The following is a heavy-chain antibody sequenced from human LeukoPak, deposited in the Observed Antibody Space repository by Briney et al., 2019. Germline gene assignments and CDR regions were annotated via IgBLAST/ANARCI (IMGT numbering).Heavy chain of an antibody. CDR1: GFTVSSNY. Sequence: GGSLRLSCAASGFTVSSNYMSWVRQAPGKGLEWVSVIYSGGSTYYADSVKGRFTISRDNSKNTLYLQMNSLRAEDTAVYYCASHSTPGAAMVDPYYFDYWGQGTLVTVSS. V-gene: IGHV3-66*04. CDR3: ASHSTPGAAMVDPYYFDY. J-gene: IGHJ4*02. D-gene: IGHD5-18*01. CDR2: IYSGGST.